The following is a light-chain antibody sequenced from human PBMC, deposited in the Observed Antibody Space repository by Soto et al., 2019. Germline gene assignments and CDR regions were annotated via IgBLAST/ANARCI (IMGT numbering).Light chain of an antibody. J-gene: IGKJ4*01. CDR2: ATS. CDR3: QQLNRYPLT. Sequence: IQLTQSPSSLTASVGDRVTITCRASHGISSFLAWFQHKPGKATKLLLYATSTLQSGVPSRFSGSGSGTDFTLTISSLQPEDFATYYCQQLNRYPLTFGGGTKVEIK. V-gene: IGKV1-9*01. CDR1: HGISSF.